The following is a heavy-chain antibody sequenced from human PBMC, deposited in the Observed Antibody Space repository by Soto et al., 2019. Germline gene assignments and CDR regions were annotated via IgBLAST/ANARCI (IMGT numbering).Heavy chain of an antibody. J-gene: IGHJ5*02. CDR2: INHSGST. CDR1: GGSFSGYY. Sequence: SETLSLTCAVYGGSFSGYYWSWIRQPPGKGLEWIGEINHSGSTNYNPSLKSRVTISVDTSKNQFSLKLSSVTAADTAVYYCARAGYSIGINWFDPWGQGTLVTVSS. CDR3: ARAGYSIGINWFDP. D-gene: IGHD4-4*01. V-gene: IGHV4-34*01.